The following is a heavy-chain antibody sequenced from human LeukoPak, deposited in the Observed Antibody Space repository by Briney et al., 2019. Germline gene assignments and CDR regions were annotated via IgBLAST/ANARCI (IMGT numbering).Heavy chain of an antibody. CDR3: ARTRMALQIAFDI. J-gene: IGHJ3*02. V-gene: IGHV4-59*08. Sequence: SETLSLTCSVSGDSINTDYWSWIRQPPGKRLEWIGYVYYSANTNYNPSLKSRLTMSLDTSKKQFSLKLNSVTAADTAVYYCARTRMALQIAFDIWGQGTVVTVSS. D-gene: IGHD5-24*01. CDR1: GDSINTDY. CDR2: VYYSANT.